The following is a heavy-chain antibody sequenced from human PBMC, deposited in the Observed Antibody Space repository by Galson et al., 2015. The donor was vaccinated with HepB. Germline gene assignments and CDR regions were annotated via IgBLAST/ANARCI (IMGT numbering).Heavy chain of an antibody. CDR2: INPSGGST. CDR1: GYTFTSYY. D-gene: IGHD3-3*01. CDR3: ARDNNPRRFLEWSLYGTENSEYYYYGMDV. V-gene: IGHV1-46*01. Sequence: SVKVSCKASGYTFTSYYMHWVRQAPGQGLEWVGIINPSGGSTSYAQKFQGRVTMTRDTSTSTVYMELSSLRSEDTAVYYCARDNNPRRFLEWSLYGTENSEYYYYGMDVWGQGTTVTVSS. J-gene: IGHJ6*02.